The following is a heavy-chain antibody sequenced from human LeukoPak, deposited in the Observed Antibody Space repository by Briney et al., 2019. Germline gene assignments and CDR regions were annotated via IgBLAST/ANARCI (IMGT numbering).Heavy chain of an antibody. V-gene: IGHV1-2*02. CDR1: GYTFTGYY. Sequence: ASVKVSCKASGYTFTGYYMHWVRQAPGQGLEWMGWINPNSGGTNYAQKFQGRVTMTRDTSIDTAYMELSRLRSDDTAVYYCARGHRGWSDYYYMDVWGKGTTVTVSS. CDR2: INPNSGGT. D-gene: IGHD3-3*01. CDR3: ARGHRGWSDYYYMDV. J-gene: IGHJ6*03.